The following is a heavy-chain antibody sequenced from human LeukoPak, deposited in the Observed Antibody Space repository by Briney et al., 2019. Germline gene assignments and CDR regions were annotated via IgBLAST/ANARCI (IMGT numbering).Heavy chain of an antibody. Sequence: GGSLRLSCAASGFMFSSYGVHWVRRAPGKGLEWVAVISYDGSNKYYADSVKGRFTMSRDNSKNTLYVQMNSLRAEDTAVYYCAKSITMVRGVYDAFDIWGQGTMVTVSS. D-gene: IGHD3-10*01. CDR2: ISYDGSNK. CDR3: AKSITMVRGVYDAFDI. V-gene: IGHV3-30*18. CDR1: GFMFSSYG. J-gene: IGHJ3*02.